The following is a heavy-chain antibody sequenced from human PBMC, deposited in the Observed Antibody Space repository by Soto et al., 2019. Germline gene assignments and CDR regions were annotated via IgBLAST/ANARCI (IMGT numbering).Heavy chain of an antibody. D-gene: IGHD2-8*01. CDR2: IIPIFGTA. V-gene: IGHV1-69*01. CDR1: GVTFSSYA. J-gene: IGHJ4*02. CDR3: ARAYCTNGVCYKPLDY. Sequence: TVHFSCQSAGVTFSSYAISCVRQAPGQGLEWMGGIIPIFGTANYAQKFQGRVTITADESTSTAYMELSSLRSEDTAVYYCARAYCTNGVCYKPLDYWGQGTLVTVSS.